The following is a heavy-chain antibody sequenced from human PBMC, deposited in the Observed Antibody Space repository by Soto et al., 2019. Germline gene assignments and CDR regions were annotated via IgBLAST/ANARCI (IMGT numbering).Heavy chain of an antibody. J-gene: IGHJ6*02. CDR2: ISGSGRST. Sequence: GGSLILSCAASGFTLNSYALSWFRQAPGKRLDWVSAISGSGRSTYYADAVKRRFTISRDNSKNTLYLQMNSLRAEDTAVYYCPKAVRSLSYYYYGMDVWGQGTTVTVYS. CDR3: PKAVRSLSYYYYGMDV. V-gene: IGHV3-23*01. CDR1: GFTLNSYA. D-gene: IGHD4-17*01.